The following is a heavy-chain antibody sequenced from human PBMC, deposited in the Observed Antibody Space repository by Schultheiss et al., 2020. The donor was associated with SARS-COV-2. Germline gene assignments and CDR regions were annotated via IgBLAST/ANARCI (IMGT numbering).Heavy chain of an antibody. CDR1: GLTFSDYY. Sequence: GGSLRLSCAASGLTFSDYYMSWIRQAPGKGLEWVSYISSSGSTIYYADSVKGRFTISRDNAKNSLYLQMNSLRAEDTAVYYCASHPSDSYGMDVWGQGTTVTVSS. V-gene: IGHV3-11*01. J-gene: IGHJ6*02. CDR2: ISSSGSTI. CDR3: ASHPSDSYGMDV.